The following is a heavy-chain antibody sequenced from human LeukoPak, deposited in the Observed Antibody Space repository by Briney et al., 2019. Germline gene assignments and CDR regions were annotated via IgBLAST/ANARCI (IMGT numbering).Heavy chain of an antibody. CDR1: GFTFSSYW. J-gene: IGHJ4*02. CDR2: INSDGSST. D-gene: IGHD1-14*01. CDR3: GRGGSGSRYFDY. V-gene: IGHV3-74*01. Sequence: PGGSLRLSCAASGFTFSSYWMHWVRQAPGKGLVWVSRINSDGSSTSYAGSVRGRFTISRDNAKNTLYLQMNSLRGEDTAVYYCGRGGSGSRYFDYWGQGTLVTVSS.